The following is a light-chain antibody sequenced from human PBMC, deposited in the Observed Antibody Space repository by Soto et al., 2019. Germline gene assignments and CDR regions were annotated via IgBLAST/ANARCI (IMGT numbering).Light chain of an antibody. J-gene: IGLJ2*01. CDR3: SSYTSSSPPLYVV. CDR1: SSDVGGYNY. CDR2: DVS. V-gene: IGLV2-14*01. Sequence: QSALTQPASVSGSPGQSITISCTGTSSDVGGYNYVSWYQQHPGKAPKLMIYDVSNRPSGVSNRFSGSKSGNTASLTISGLQAEDEAGYYCSSYTSSSPPLYVVFGGGTKLTVL.